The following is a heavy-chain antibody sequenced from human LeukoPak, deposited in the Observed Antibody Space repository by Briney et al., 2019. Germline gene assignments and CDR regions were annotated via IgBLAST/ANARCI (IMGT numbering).Heavy chain of an antibody. CDR3: ARARAGWDTAMVTRFDY. CDR1: GFIFSNYG. D-gene: IGHD5-18*01. V-gene: IGHV3-30*02. J-gene: IGHJ4*02. Sequence: GGSLRLSCAASGFIFSNYGIHWVRQAPGKGLEWVAFIRYDGSDKYYTDSVKGRFTISGDNSKNTLYLQMNSLRAEDTAVYYCARARAGWDTAMVTRFDYWGQGTLVTVSS. CDR2: IRYDGSDK.